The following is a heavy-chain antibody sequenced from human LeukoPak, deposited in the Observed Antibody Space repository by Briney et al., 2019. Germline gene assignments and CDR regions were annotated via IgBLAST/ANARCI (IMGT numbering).Heavy chain of an antibody. D-gene: IGHD2-2*01. V-gene: IGHV4-59*01. J-gene: IGHJ4*02. Sequence: SETLSLTCTGSGGSISSYYWGWIRQPPGKGLEWIGYIYYSGSTNYNPSLKSRVTISVDTSKNQFSLKLSSVTAADTAVYYCARVKGRCSSTSCKNYYFDYWGQGTLVTVSS. CDR2: IYYSGST. CDR3: ARVKGRCSSTSCKNYYFDY. CDR1: GGSISSYY.